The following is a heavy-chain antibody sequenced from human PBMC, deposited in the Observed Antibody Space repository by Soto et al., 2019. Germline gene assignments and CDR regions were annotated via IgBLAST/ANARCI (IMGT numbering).Heavy chain of an antibody. CDR2: FDPEDGET. Sequence: GASVKVSCKVSGYTLTELSMQLVRQAPGKGLEWMGGFDPEDGETIYAQKFQGRVTMTEDTSTDTAYMELSSLRSEDTAVYYCATEPAAGFEEGAFDIWGQGTMVTVSS. J-gene: IGHJ3*02. CDR1: GYTLTELS. V-gene: IGHV1-24*01. CDR3: ATEPAAGFEEGAFDI. D-gene: IGHD6-13*01.